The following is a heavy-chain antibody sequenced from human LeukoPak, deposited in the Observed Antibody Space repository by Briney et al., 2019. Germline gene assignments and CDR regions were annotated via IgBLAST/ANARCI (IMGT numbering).Heavy chain of an antibody. D-gene: IGHD3-22*01. J-gene: IGHJ5*02. CDR3: AKDTPRRGDSSGYYLNWFDP. Sequence: GGSLRLSCAASRFSFSSYGMHWVRQAPGKGLEWVAYLQYDRTNVQYADSVRGRFTISRDNSKNILYLQMNSLRAEDTAVYYCAKDTPRRGDSSGYYLNWFDPWGQGTLVTVSS. CDR1: RFSFSSYG. V-gene: IGHV3-30*02. CDR2: LQYDRTNV.